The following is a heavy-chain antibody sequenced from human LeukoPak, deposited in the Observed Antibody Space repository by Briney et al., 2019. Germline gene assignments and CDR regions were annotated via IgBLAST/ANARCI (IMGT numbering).Heavy chain of an antibody. CDR1: GFTFSTYE. Sequence: PGGSLRLSCAASGFTFSTYEMNWVRQAPGKGLEWVSYISNSATTVNYADSVKGRFTISRDNAKNSLYLQMNSLRAEDTAVYYCARGTIIAHWGQGTLVTVSS. CDR3: ARGTIIAH. J-gene: IGHJ4*02. CDR2: ISNSATTV. V-gene: IGHV3-48*03. D-gene: IGHD2-21*01.